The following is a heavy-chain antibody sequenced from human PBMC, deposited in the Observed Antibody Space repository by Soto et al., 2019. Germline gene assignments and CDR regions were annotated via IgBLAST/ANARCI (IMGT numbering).Heavy chain of an antibody. D-gene: IGHD5-12*01. J-gene: IGHJ3*02. CDR3: AKEAGDGYNRNAFDI. V-gene: IGHV3-30*18. Sequence: QVQLVESGGGVVQPGRSLRLSCAASGFTFSSYGMNWVRQAPGKGREWVAVISYDGSNKSYADSVKGRFTISRDNSKNTLYLQMNSLRAEDTAVYYCAKEAGDGYNRNAFDIWGQGTMVTVSS. CDR2: ISYDGSNK. CDR1: GFTFSSYG.